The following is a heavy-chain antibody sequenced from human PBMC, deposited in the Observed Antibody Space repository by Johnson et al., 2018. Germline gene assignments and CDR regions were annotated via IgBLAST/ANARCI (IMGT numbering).Heavy chain of an antibody. CDR3: ARGHRDLGGVDI. CDR1: GFTFDDYG. Sequence: VQLQESGGGVVRPGGSLRLSCAASGFTFDDYGMSWVRQAPGKGLEWVSGINWNSGALGYADSVKGRLTISRDNAKNSLYLQMNSLRAEDTAGYYCARGHRDLGGVDIWGQGTMVTVSS. J-gene: IGHJ3*02. CDR2: INWNSGAL. V-gene: IGHV3-20*04. D-gene: IGHD2-21*01.